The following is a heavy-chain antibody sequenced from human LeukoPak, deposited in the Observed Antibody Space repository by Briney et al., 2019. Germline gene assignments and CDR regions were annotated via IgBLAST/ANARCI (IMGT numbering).Heavy chain of an antibody. J-gene: IGHJ4*02. V-gene: IGHV3-48*04. CDR3: ARVIGSYGDSAY. CDR2: ITSDSSSK. CDR1: GFKFGSFS. D-gene: IGHD4-17*01. Sequence: GGSLRLSCAASGFKFGSFSMNWVRHAPGKGVEGLSYITSDSSSKYYSDSVKGRFTISRENAKNSLYLQMNSLRAEDTAVYYCARVIGSYGDSAYWGQGTLVTVSS.